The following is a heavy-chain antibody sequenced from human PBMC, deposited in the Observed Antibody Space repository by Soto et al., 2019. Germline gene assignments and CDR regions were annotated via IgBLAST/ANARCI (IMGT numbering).Heavy chain of an antibody. J-gene: IGHJ2*01. D-gene: IGHD4-4*01. V-gene: IGHV3-30-3*01. CDR3: ARPLWRDDYNWGYFDL. Sequence: QVPLVESGGGVVQPGRSLRLSCAASGFTFSSYAMHWVRQVPGKGLEWVAVISYDGSNKYYADSVKGRFTISRDNSKNTLYLQMNSLRAEDTAVYYCARPLWRDDYNWGYFDLWGRGTLVPVSS. CDR1: GFTFSSYA. CDR2: ISYDGSNK.